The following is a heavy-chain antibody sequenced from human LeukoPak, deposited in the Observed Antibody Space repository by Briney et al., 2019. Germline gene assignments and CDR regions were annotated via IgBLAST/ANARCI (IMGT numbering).Heavy chain of an antibody. CDR1: GYTLTELS. CDR2: FDPEDGET. CDR3: ATTPFSGYDYNYYHYYMGV. D-gene: IGHD5-12*01. J-gene: IGHJ6*03. Sequence: GASVKVSCKVSGYTLTELSMHWVRQAPGKGLEWMGGFDPEDGETIYAQKFQGRVTMTEDTSTDTAYMELRSLRSDDTAVYYCATTPFSGYDYNYYHYYMGVWGTGTTVTVSS. V-gene: IGHV1-24*01.